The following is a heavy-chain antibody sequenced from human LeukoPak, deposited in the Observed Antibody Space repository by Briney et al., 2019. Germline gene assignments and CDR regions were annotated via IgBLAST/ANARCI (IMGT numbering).Heavy chain of an antibody. J-gene: IGHJ4*02. CDR2: TAVGGSI. V-gene: IGHV3-23*01. CDR3: ARYRSVTTGKRFFDY. D-gene: IGHD4-17*01. Sequence: TAVGGSIHYADSLKGRFTISRDNSMNTLYLQMNSLRAEDTAVYYCARYRSVTTGKRFFDYWGQGTLVTVSS.